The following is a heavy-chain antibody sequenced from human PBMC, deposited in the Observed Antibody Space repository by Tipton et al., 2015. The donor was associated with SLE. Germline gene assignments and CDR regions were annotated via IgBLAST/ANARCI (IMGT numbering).Heavy chain of an antibody. CDR2: IYYSGST. CDR3: ARDFWSGYGSFDS. V-gene: IGHV4-39*07. D-gene: IGHD3-3*01. CDR1: GDSITRSSFY. Sequence: TLSLTCTVSGDSITRSSFYWGWIRQPPGKGLEWIGSIYYSGSTYYNPSLKSRVTISVDTSKNQFSLKLSPVTAADTAVYYCARDFWSGYGSFDSWGQGTLVTVSP. J-gene: IGHJ4*02.